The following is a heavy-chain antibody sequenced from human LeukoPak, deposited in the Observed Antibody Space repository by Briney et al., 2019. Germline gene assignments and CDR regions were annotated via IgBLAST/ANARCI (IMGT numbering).Heavy chain of an antibody. D-gene: IGHD2-21*01. J-gene: IGHJ3*02. Sequence: GESLKISCKGSGNSFTSYWIGWVRQMPGKGLEWMGIFYPGDSDIRYSPSFQGQVTISADKSISTAYLQWSSLKASDTAMYYCARRHCGDNSCSSKNAFDIWGQGTMVIVSS. CDR2: FYPGDSDI. CDR3: ARRHCGDNSCSSKNAFDI. CDR1: GNSFTSYW. V-gene: IGHV5-51*01.